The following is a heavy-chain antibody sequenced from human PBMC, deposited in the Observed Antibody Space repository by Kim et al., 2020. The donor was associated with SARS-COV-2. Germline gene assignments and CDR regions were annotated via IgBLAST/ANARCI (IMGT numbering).Heavy chain of an antibody. CDR3: ARGAPLWFGELFFPRAGWFDP. V-gene: IGHV4-34*01. CDR1: GGSFSGYY. J-gene: IGHJ5*02. D-gene: IGHD3-10*01. CDR2: INHSGST. Sequence: SETLSLTCAVYGGSFSGYYWSWIRQPPGKGLEWIGEINHSGSTNYNPSLKSRVTISVDTSKNQFSLKLSSVTAADTAVYYCARGAPLWFGELFFPRAGWFDPWGQGTLVTVSS.